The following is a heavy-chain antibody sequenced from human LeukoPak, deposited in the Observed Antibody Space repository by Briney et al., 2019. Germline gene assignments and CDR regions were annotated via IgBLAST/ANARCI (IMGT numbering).Heavy chain of an antibody. J-gene: IGHJ6*03. CDR1: GYTFTSYD. CDR3: ARGHSSSWTYYHYYYMDV. V-gene: IGHV1-8*01. CDR2: MNPNSGNT. D-gene: IGHD6-13*01. Sequence: GASVKVSCKASGYTFTSYDINWVRQATGQGLEWMGWMNPNSGNTGYAQKFQGRVTMTRNTSISTAYMELSSLRSEDTAVYYCARGHSSSWTYYHYYYMDVWGKGTTVTVSS.